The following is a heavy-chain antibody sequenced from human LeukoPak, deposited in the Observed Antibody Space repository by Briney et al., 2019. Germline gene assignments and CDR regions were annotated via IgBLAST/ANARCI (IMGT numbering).Heavy chain of an antibody. J-gene: IGHJ4*02. V-gene: IGHV4-59*01. D-gene: IGHD1-14*01. CDR3: ARDAGWGFDY. CDR2: IYYSGST. CDR1: GGSISSYY. Sequence: SETLSLTCTVSGGSISSYYWSWIRQPPGKRLEWIGYIYYSGSTNYNPSLKSRVTISVDTSKNQFSLKLSSVTAADTAVYYCARDAGWGFDYWGQGTLVTVSS.